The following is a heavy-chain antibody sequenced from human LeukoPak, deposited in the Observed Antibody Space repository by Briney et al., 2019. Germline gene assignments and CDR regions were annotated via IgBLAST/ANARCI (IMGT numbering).Heavy chain of an antibody. Sequence: GESLRLSCAASGFTFSSYWMHWVRQAPGKGLVWVSRINSDGSSTSYADSVKGRFTISRDNAKNTLYLQMNSLRAEDTAVYYCARRVGYYGSGSYYNVRYYYYMDVWGKGTTVTISS. D-gene: IGHD3-10*01. V-gene: IGHV3-74*01. J-gene: IGHJ6*03. CDR2: INSDGSST. CDR3: ARRVGYYGSGSYYNVRYYYYMDV. CDR1: GFTFSSYW.